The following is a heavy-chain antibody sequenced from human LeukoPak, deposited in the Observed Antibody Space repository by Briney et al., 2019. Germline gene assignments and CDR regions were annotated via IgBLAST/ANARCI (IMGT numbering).Heavy chain of an antibody. Sequence: SETLSLTCTVSGGSISSYYWGWIRQPPGKGLEWIGSIYYSGSTYYNPSLKSRVTISVDTSKNQFSLKLSSVTAADTAVYYCARVARDVVVATISPYLVWGQGTLVIVSS. J-gene: IGHJ4*02. CDR1: GGSISSYY. D-gene: IGHD5-12*01. CDR2: IYYSGST. V-gene: IGHV4-39*07. CDR3: ARVARDVVVATISPYLV.